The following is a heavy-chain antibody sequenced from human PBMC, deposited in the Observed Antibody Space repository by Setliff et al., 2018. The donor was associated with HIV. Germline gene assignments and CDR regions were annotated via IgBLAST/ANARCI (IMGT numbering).Heavy chain of an antibody. CDR2: ISTSGST. D-gene: IGHD4-17*01. V-gene: IGHV4-61*02. CDR1: GGSISSGGYY. CDR3: ARLGMTTVGIGDVFDI. Sequence: LSLTCTVSGGSISSGGYYWSWIRQPAGKGLEWIGRISTSGSTNYNPSLKSRVTISVDTSKNQFSLRVRSVTAADTAVYYCARLGMTTVGIGDVFDIWGQGAMVTVSS. J-gene: IGHJ3*02.